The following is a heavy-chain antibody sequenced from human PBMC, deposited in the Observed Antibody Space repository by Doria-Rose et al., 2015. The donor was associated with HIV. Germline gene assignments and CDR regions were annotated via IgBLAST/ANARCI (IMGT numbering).Heavy chain of an antibody. D-gene: IGHD6-13*01. CDR3: ARIKSSRWYHKYYFDF. V-gene: IGHV2-26*01. J-gene: IGHJ4*02. CDR1: GVSLSSPGMG. Sequence: QVTLKESGPVLVKPTETLTLTCTVSGVSLSSPGMGVSWIRQPPGKALEWLANIFSDDERYYKTSLKSRLTISRGTSKSQVVLTMTDMDPVDTATYYCARIKSSRWYHKYYFDFWGQGTLVIVS. CDR2: IFSDDER.